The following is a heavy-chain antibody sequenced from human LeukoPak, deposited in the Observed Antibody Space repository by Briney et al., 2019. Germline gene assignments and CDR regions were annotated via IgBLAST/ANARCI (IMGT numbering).Heavy chain of an antibody. CDR2: IIPIFGTA. CDR1: GGTFSSYA. V-gene: IGHV1-69*06. Sequence: GASVRVSCKASGGTFSSYAISWVRQAPGQGLEWMGGIIPIFGTANYAQKFQGRVTMTEDTSTDTAYMELSSLRSEDTAVYYWATVTGERRTRYYFDYWGQGTMVTVSS. D-gene: IGHD7-27*01. J-gene: IGHJ4*02. CDR3: ATVTGERRTRYYFDY.